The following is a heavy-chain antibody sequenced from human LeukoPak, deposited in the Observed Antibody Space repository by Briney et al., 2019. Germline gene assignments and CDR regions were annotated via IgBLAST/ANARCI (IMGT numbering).Heavy chain of an antibody. CDR3: AKEGLERDFDY. CDR2: ISWDGGST. J-gene: IGHJ4*02. D-gene: IGHD3/OR15-3a*01. Sequence: VGSLRLSSAASGFTFDDYAMHWVRQAPRKGLEWVSLISWDGGSTYYADSVKGRFTISRDNSKNSLYLQMNSLRAEDTALYYCAKEGLERDFDYWGQGTLVTVSS. V-gene: IGHV3-43D*03. CDR1: GFTFDDYA.